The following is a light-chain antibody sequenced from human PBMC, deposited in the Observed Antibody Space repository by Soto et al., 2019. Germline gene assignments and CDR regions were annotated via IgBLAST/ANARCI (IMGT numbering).Light chain of an antibody. J-gene: IGLJ2*01. CDR1: ALPNQY. CDR3: QSADSSGSDVV. V-gene: IGLV3-25*03. CDR2: KDS. Sequence: SYELTQPPSVSVSPGQTARITCSGDALPNQYAYWYQQKSGQAPVMVIYKDSERPSGIPERFSGSSSGTTVTLTISGVQAEDEADYYCQSADSSGSDVVFGGGTKLTVL.